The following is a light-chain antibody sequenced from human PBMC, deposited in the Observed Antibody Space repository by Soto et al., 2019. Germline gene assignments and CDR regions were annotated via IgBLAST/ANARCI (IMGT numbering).Light chain of an antibody. CDR3: CSYGGSRAV. CDR2: EVS. J-gene: IGLJ7*01. Sequence: QSVLTQPASVSGSPGQSITISCTGTSSDVGRHNLVSLYQQHPGQAPKLMIYEVSKRPLGVSARFSAAKSVNTASLTISGLQAEDEADYYCCSYGGSRAVFGGGTQLTVL. V-gene: IGLV2-23*02. CDR1: SSDVGRHNL.